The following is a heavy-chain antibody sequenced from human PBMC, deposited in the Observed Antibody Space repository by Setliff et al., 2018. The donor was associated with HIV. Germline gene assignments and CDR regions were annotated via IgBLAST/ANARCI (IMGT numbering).Heavy chain of an antibody. CDR1: SESFSNYY. J-gene: IGHJ4*02. CDR3: ARRPPLTTGREYYFDF. D-gene: IGHD1-1*01. Sequence: SETLSLTCTVDSESFSNYYWSWIRQPPGKGLEWIGEIDHGGSTRYNPSLKSRITMSVDTSKNQFSLRLSSVTAADTAVYYCARRPPLTTGREYYFDFWGQGTLVTVSS. CDR2: IDHGGST. V-gene: IGHV4-34*01.